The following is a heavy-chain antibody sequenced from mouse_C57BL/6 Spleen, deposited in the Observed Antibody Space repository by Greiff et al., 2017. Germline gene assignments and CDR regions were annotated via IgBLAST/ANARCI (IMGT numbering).Heavy chain of an antibody. V-gene: IGHV3-6*01. CDR1: GYSITSGYY. CDR3: ARDGWLLYAMDY. CDR2: ISYDGSN. Sequence: ESGPGLVKPSQSLSLTCSVTGYSITSGYYWNWIRQFPGNKLEWMGYISYDGSNNYNPSLKNRISITRDTSKNQFFLKLNSVTTEDTATYYCARDGWLLYAMDYWGQGTSVTVSS. J-gene: IGHJ4*01. D-gene: IGHD2-3*01.